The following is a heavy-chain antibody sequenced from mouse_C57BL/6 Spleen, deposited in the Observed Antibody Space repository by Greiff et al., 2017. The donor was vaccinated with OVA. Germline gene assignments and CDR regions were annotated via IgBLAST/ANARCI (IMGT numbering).Heavy chain of an antibody. Sequence: QVQLQQPGTELVKPGASVKLSCKASGYTFTSYWMHWVKQRPGPGLEWIGNINPSNGGTNYNETFKSKATLTVDKSSSTAYMQLSSLTSEDSAVYYCARRRRDYGGSFDYWGQGTTLTVSS. D-gene: IGHD2-4*01. CDR2: INPSNGGT. CDR3: ARRRRDYGGSFDY. V-gene: IGHV1-53*01. J-gene: IGHJ2*01. CDR1: GYTFTSYW.